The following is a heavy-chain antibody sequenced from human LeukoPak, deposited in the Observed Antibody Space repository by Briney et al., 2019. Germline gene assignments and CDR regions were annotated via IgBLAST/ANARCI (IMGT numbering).Heavy chain of an antibody. CDR3: ARAKAQTEYYYDSSGYYYEDY. Sequence: GGSLRLSCAASGFTFSDYYMSWIRQAPGKGVEWVSYISGSGSTVYYADSVKGRFTISRDNAKNSLYLQMNSLRAEDTAVYYCARAKAQTEYYYDSSGYYYEDYWGQGTLVTVSS. J-gene: IGHJ4*02. CDR2: ISGSGSTV. D-gene: IGHD3-22*01. V-gene: IGHV3-11*01. CDR1: GFTFSDYY.